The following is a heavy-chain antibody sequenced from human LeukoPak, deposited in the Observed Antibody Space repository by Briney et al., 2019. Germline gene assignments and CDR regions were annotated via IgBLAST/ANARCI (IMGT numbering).Heavy chain of an antibody. D-gene: IGHD3-22*01. V-gene: IGHV4-30-4*01. J-gene: IGHJ5*02. CDR3: ARPYYYDSRIDP. CDR2: MYYSGST. Sequence: IPSETLSLTCTVSGGSISSGDYYWSWIRQPPGKGLEWIAYMYYSGSTYYNPSLKSRVTMSADTSKNQLSLKLSSVTAADTAVYYCARPYYYDSRIDPWGQGTLVTVSS. CDR1: GGSISSGDYY.